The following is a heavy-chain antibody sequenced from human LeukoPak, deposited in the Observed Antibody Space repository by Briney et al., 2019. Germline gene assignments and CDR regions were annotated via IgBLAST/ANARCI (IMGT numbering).Heavy chain of an antibody. Sequence: GASVKVSCKASGGTFSSYAISWVRQAPGQGLEWMGRIIPILGIANYAQKFQGRVTITADKSTSTAYMELSSLRSEDTAVYYCARDQTDIVVVPAAIGMDVWGQGTTVTVSS. CDR1: GGTFSSYA. J-gene: IGHJ6*02. D-gene: IGHD2-2*01. CDR3: ARDQTDIVVVPAAIGMDV. CDR2: IIPILGIA. V-gene: IGHV1-69*04.